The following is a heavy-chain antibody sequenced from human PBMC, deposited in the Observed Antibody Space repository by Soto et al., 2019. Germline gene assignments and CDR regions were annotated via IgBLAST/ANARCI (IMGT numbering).Heavy chain of an antibody. D-gene: IGHD5-18*01. CDR2: IIPIFGTA. CDR1: GATFSSYA. J-gene: IGHJ6*02. Sequence: SVKVSCKASGATFSSYAISWVRQAPGQGLEWMGGIIPIFGTANYAQKFQGRVTITADESTSTAYMELSSLRSEDTAVYYCARGPDTAMVSGNYYYGMDVWGQGTTVTVSS. CDR3: ARGPDTAMVSGNYYYGMDV. V-gene: IGHV1-69*13.